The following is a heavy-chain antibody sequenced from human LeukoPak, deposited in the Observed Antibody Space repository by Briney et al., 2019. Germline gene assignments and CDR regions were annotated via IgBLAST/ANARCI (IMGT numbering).Heavy chain of an antibody. J-gene: IGHJ4*02. CDR1: GFTFSSYA. CDR3: ARGSRRSWARFYYFDY. Sequence: GGSLRLSCAASGFTFSSYAMHWVRQAPGKGLEWVAVISYDGSNKYYADSVKGRFTISRDNSKNTLYLQMNSLRAEDTAVYYCARGSRRSWARFYYFDYWGQGTLVTVSS. D-gene: IGHD2-15*01. V-gene: IGHV3-30-3*01. CDR2: ISYDGSNK.